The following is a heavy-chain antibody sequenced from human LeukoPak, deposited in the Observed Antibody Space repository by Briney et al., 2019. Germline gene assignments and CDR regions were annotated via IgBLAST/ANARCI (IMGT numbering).Heavy chain of an antibody. CDR2: ISSSSSYI. CDR3: ARSIVGATRYYYYYMDV. J-gene: IGHJ6*03. D-gene: IGHD1-26*01. CDR1: GFTFSSYS. Sequence: PGGSLRLSCAASGFTFSSYSMNWVRQAPGKGLEWVSSISSSSSYINYADSVKGRFTISRDNAKNSLYLQMNSLRAEDTAVYYCARSIVGATRYYYYYMDVWGKGTTVTVSS. V-gene: IGHV3-21*01.